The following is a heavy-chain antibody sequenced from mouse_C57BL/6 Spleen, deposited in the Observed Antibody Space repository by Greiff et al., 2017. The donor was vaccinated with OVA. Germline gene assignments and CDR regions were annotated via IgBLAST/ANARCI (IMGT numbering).Heavy chain of an antibody. V-gene: IGHV1-5*01. Sequence: RPGQGLEWIGANYPGNSDTSYNQKFKGKAKLTAVTSASTAYMELSSLTNEDSAVYYCTRAEGYICFDYWGQGTTLTVSS. CDR3: TRAEGYICFDY. CDR2: NYPGNSDT. D-gene: IGHD2-2*01. J-gene: IGHJ2*01.